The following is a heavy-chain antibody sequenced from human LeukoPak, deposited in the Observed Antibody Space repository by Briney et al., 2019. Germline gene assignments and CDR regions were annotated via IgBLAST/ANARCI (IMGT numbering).Heavy chain of an antibody. J-gene: IGHJ4*02. CDR3: ARSTEYDRSGFYFDY. V-gene: IGHV3-66*01. CDR2: IYSGGST. Sequence: GGSLRLPCAASGFTVSSNYMSWVRQAPGKGLEWVSVIYSGGSTYYADSVKGRFTISRDNSKNTLYLQMNSLRAEDTAVYYCARSTEYDRSGFYFDYWGQGTLVTVSS. CDR1: GFTVSSNY. D-gene: IGHD3-22*01.